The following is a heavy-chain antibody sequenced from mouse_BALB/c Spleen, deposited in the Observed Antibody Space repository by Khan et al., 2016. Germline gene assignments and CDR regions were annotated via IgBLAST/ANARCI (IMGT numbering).Heavy chain of an antibody. Sequence: QVQLQQSGPELVKPGASVKISCKAAGYAFSSSWMNWVKQRPGQGLEWIGRIYPGDGDTNYNGKVKGKATLNADKSSSAAYMQLSNLTSVDSAVSFCARGYGCGAMDYWGQGTSVTVSS. CDR3: ARGYGCGAMDY. V-gene: IGHV1-82*01. CDR1: GYAFSSSW. CDR2: IYPGDGDT. J-gene: IGHJ4*01. D-gene: IGHD1-2*01.